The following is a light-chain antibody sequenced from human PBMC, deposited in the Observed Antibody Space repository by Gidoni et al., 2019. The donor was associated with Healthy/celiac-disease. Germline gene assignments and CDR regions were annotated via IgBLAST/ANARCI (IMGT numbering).Light chain of an antibody. CDR1: QSISSY. V-gene: IGKV1-39*01. Sequence: DIQRSQSPSSLSASVGNTVTITCRASQSISSYLNWYQQKPGKAPKLLIYAASSLQSGVPSRFSGSGSGTDFTLTISSLQPEDFATYYCQQSYSTPSTFGPGTKVDIK. CDR2: AAS. J-gene: IGKJ3*01. CDR3: QQSYSTPST.